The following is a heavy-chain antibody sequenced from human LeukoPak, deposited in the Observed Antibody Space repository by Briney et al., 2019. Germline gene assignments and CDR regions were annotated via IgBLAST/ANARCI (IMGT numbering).Heavy chain of an antibody. V-gene: IGHV1-2*06. J-gene: IGHJ4*02. CDR1: GYSFTGYY. D-gene: IGHD2-2*01. CDR3: ARGPYCSGTSCSVYRLFDY. CDR2: INPNSGGT. Sequence: GASVKVSCKASGYSFTGYYMHWVRQAPGQGLEWMGRINPNSGGTNYAQKFQGTVTMTRDTSISTAYMELSRLRSDDAAVYYCARGPYCSGTSCSVYRLFDYWGQGTLVTVSS.